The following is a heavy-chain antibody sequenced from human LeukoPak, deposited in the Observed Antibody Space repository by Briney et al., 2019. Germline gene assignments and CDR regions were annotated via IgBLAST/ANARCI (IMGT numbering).Heavy chain of an antibody. CDR1: GFTSSSYT. D-gene: IGHD4-17*01. CDR3: AKERDGDYVRYTHY. J-gene: IGHJ4*02. V-gene: IGHV3-21*04. Sequence: GGSLRLSCAASGFTSSSYTMDWVRQAPGNGLEWVSSINSSSSYIYYADSVKGRFTISRDNSKNTLYLQLSSLRADDTAVYHCAKERDGDYVRYTHYWGQGTLVTVSS. CDR2: INSSSSYI.